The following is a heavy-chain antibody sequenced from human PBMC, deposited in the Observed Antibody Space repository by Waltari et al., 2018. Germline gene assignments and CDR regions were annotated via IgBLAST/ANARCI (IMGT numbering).Heavy chain of an antibody. CDR3: AKEQGSGTWGFDI. Sequence: QVQLVESGGGVVQAGGSLRLSCAASGFTFFTYGMHWVRQAPGKGLEWFRCIRYDGDHVNTDSVKCRFNISRDNSKNMVYLQMNSLRADDTAVYYCAKEQGSGTWGFDIWGQGTMVIVSS. J-gene: IGHJ3*02. D-gene: IGHD1-26*01. CDR1: GFTFFTYG. V-gene: IGHV3-30*02. CDR2: IRYDGDH.